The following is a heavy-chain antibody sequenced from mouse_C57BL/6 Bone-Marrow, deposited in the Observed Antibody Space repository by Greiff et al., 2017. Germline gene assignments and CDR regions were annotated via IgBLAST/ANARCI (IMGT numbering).Heavy chain of an antibody. J-gene: IGHJ3*01. D-gene: IGHD1-1*01. Sequence: QVQLQQPGAELVRPGSSVKLSCKASGYTFTSYWMHWVKQRPIQGLEWIGNIDPSDSETHYNQKFKDKATLTVDKSSSTAYMQLSSLTSEDSAVYYCARGYYYGSSSFAYWGQGTLVTVSA. CDR2: IDPSDSET. V-gene: IGHV1-52*01. CDR3: ARGYYYGSSSFAY. CDR1: GYTFTSYW.